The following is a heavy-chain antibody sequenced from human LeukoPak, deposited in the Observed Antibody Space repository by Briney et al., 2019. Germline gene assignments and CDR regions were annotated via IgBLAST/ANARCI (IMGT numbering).Heavy chain of an antibody. CDR2: IIPIFGTA. CDR3: ARGMGYYYDSSGYPVLDY. Sequence: ASVKVSFTASGGTFSSYAISWVRQAPGQGLEWMGGIIPIFGTANYAQKFQGRVTITADESTSTAYMELSSLRSEDTAVYYCARGMGYYYDSSGYPVLDYWGQGTLVTVSS. V-gene: IGHV1-69*13. J-gene: IGHJ4*02. D-gene: IGHD3-22*01. CDR1: GGTFSSYA.